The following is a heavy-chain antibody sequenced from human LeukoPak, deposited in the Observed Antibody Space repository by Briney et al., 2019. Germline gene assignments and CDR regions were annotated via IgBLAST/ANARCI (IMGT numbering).Heavy chain of an antibody. V-gene: IGHV4-30-4*08. Sequence: SETLSLTCTVSGGSISSSSYYWGWIRQSPGKGLEWNGYISYSGGTYYNPSLESRNSISMDTSKSRFSLKMGSVTAADTAVYYCASTSKYIGSGRDDSFDIWGQGTMVTVSS. CDR1: GGSISSSSYY. J-gene: IGHJ3*02. CDR2: ISYSGGT. D-gene: IGHD3-10*01. CDR3: ASTSKYIGSGRDDSFDI.